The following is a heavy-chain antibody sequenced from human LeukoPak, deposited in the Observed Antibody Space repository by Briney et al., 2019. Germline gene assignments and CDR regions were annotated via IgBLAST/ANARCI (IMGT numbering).Heavy chain of an antibody. CDR2: INHSGST. J-gene: IGHJ4*02. V-gene: IGHV4-34*01. CDR1: GGSFSGYY. Sequence: SETLSLTCAVYGGSFSGYYWSWIRQPPGKGLEWIGEINHSGSTNYNPSLKSRVSISVDTSKNQFSLNLSSVTAADTAVYYCARLRDLYSFFDYWGQGTLVTVSS. D-gene: IGHD5-18*01. CDR3: ARLRDLYSFFDY.